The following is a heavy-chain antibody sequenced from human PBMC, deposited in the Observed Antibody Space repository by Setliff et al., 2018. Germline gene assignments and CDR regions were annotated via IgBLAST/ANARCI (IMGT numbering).Heavy chain of an antibody. V-gene: IGHV1-46*01. J-gene: IGHJ6*02. CDR1: GYTFTSYY. D-gene: IGHD3-16*01. CDR2: INPKNGGA. CDR3: AREGAGGRGFTFGAIYYYYGMDV. Sequence: GASVKVSCKASGYTFTSYYIHWVRQAPGQGLEWMGVINPKNGGATYPQNLQGRVTMTRDTSMSTVYMELSSLRFEDTAVDYCAREGAGGRGFTFGAIYYYYGMDVWGQGTTVTVSS.